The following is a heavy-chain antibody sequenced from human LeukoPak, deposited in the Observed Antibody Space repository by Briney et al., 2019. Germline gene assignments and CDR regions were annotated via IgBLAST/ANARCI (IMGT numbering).Heavy chain of an antibody. Sequence: GGSLRLSCAASGFTFSSYSMNWVRQARGKGLEWVSAISSGSSYIYYVDAVKGRFTISRDNAKNSLYLQMNILRADDTAVYYCARDIGRVVDFWGQGTLVTVSS. CDR3: ARDIGRVVDF. J-gene: IGHJ4*02. D-gene: IGHD3-16*02. CDR2: ISSGSSYI. CDR1: GFTFSSYS. V-gene: IGHV3-21*01.